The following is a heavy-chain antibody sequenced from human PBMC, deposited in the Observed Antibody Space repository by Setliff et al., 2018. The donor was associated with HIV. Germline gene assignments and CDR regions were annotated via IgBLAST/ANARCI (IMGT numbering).Heavy chain of an antibody. CDR3: TIPASSLAPN. CDR2: ICSSGDT. Sequence: SETLSLTCTVSGDSISSSIYYWGWVRQPPGKGLEWIASICSSGDTYYNPSLQSRVIISVDTSNNQISLKLTSVTAADTAVYYCTIPASSLAPNWGRGTQVTVSS. J-gene: IGHJ4*02. V-gene: IGHV4-39*01. CDR1: GDSISSSIYY.